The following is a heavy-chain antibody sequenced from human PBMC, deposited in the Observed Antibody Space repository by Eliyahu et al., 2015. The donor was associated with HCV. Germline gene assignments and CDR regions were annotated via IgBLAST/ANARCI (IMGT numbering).Heavy chain of an antibody. Sequence: EVQLLESGGGLVQPGGSLRLSCAASGFTFSSYAMSWVRQAPGKGLEWVQAFGGSGGSTYYADSVKGRFTISRDNSKNTLYLQMNSLRAEDTAVYYCAKGHASVDYYDSSGYSVYWYFDLWGRGTLVTVSS. CDR2: FGGSGGST. D-gene: IGHD3-22*01. CDR3: AKGHASVDYYDSSGYSVYWYFDL. V-gene: IGHV3-23*01. J-gene: IGHJ2*01. CDR1: GFTFSSYA.